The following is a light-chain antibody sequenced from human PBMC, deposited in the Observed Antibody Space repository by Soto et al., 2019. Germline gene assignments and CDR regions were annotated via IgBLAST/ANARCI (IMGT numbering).Light chain of an antibody. J-gene: IGKJ1*01. CDR3: QQSYSTPPRT. CDR2: AAS. Sequence: DIQMTQSASSLSTTVGGRSNITCGASQSISSYLNWYQQKPGKAPKLLIYAASSLQSGVPSRFSGSGSGTDFTLTISSLQPEDFATYYCQQSYSTPPRTFGQGTKVDIK. CDR1: QSISSY. V-gene: IGKV1-39*01.